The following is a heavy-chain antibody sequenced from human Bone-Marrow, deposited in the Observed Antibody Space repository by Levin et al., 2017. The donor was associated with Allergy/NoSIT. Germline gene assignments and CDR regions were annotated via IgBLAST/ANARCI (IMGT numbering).Heavy chain of an antibody. V-gene: IGHV3-20*01. CDR2: INWNGGST. CDR3: ARDPNAPYSSSWPYYYGMDV. D-gene: IGHD6-13*01. CDR1: GFTFDDYG. J-gene: IGHJ6*02. Sequence: GGSLRLSCAASGFTFDDYGMSWVRQAPGKGLEWVSGINWNGGSTGYADSVKGRFTISRDNAKNSLYLQMNSLRAEDTALYHCARDPNAPYSSSWPYYYGMDVWGQGTTVTVSS.